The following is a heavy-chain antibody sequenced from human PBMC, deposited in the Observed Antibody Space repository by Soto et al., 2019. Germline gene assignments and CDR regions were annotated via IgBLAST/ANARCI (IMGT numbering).Heavy chain of an antibody. J-gene: IGHJ6*02. CDR2: ISYDGNNK. CDR3: ARAGCDGGRCYTLVGLRYGMDV. V-gene: IGHV3-30-3*01. D-gene: IGHD2-15*01. Sequence: PGGSLRLSCAASGFTFSSYVMHWVRQAPGKGLEWVAVISYDGNNKYYADSVKGRFTISRDNSKNTLYLQMNSLRAGDTAVYYCARAGCDGGRCYTLVGLRYGMDVWGQGTTVTVSS. CDR1: GFTFSSYV.